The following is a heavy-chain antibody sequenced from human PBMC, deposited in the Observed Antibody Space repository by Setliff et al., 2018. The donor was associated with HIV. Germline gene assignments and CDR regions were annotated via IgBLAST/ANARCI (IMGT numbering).Heavy chain of an antibody. CDR2: IRGSGGST. CDR3: AKGSIAVAGNFDN. J-gene: IGHJ4*02. V-gene: IGHV3-23*01. CDR1: GFTFSSYV. Sequence: PGGSLRLSCVASGFTFSSYVMSWVRQAPGKGLEWVSSIRGSGGSTFYADSVKGRCTFSRDISKNTLYLQMNSLRAEDTAIYYCAKGSIAVAGNFDNWGQGTLVTVSS. D-gene: IGHD6-19*01.